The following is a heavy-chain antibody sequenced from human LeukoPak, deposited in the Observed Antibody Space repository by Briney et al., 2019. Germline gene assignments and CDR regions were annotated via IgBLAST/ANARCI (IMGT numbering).Heavy chain of an antibody. J-gene: IGHJ6*03. CDR3: ARATFWSGYQRDSWYMDV. D-gene: IGHD3-3*01. CDR1: GFSVSSNY. V-gene: IGHV3-66*02. Sequence: GGSLRLSCAASGFSVSSNYMSWVRQAPGKGLEWVSVIYSGGRTYYADSVKGRFTTSRDNSKNTLYLQMNSLRAEDTAVYYCARATFWSGYQRDSWYMDVWGKGTTVTVSS. CDR2: IYSGGRT.